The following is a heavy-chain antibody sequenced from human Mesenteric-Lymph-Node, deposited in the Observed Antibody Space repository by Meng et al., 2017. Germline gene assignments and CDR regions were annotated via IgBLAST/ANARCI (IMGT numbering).Heavy chain of an antibody. J-gene: IGHJ5*02. Sequence: QVQLQESGSGLVTPSQTLSLTCAVSGDSITSGDYSWTWIRQPPGKGLEWIGYIYHGVNIYYTPSLRSRVTISVDKSRNQFSLKLTSVSAADTAVYYCVRDTRRGGGWFDPWGQGTLVTVSS. CDR1: GDSITSGDYS. D-gene: IGHD3-10*01. CDR3: VRDTRRGGGWFDP. V-gene: IGHV4-30-2*01. CDR2: IYHGVNI.